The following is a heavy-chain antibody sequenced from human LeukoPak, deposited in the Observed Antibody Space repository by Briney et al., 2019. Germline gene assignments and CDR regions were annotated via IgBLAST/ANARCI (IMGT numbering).Heavy chain of an antibody. D-gene: IGHD6-13*01. CDR2: MNPNSGNT. CDR3: ATTGGYSSSWYGDY. Sequence: ASVTVSCKASGYTFTSYDINWVRPATGQGLEWMGWMNPNSGNTGYAQKFQGRVTMTRNTSISTAYMELSSLRSEDTAVYYCATTGGYSSSWYGDYWGQGTLVTVSS. CDR1: GYTFTSYD. J-gene: IGHJ4*02. V-gene: IGHV1-8*01.